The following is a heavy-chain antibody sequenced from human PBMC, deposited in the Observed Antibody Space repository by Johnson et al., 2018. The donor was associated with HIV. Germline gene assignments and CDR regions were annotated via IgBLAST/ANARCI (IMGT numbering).Heavy chain of an antibody. V-gene: IGHV3-7*05. CDR1: GFTFGKYW. D-gene: IGHD6-13*01. J-gene: IGHJ3*02. Sequence: VQLVESGGGLVQPGGSLRLSCAASGFTFGKYWMSWVRQAPGKGPEWLANIKEDGSEDCYVDSLKGRFTISRDNAQKSLYLQMDSLRVEDSSVYYCARDGVYSSPHDAFDIWGQGTMVTVSS. CDR2: IKEDGSED. CDR3: ARDGVYSSPHDAFDI.